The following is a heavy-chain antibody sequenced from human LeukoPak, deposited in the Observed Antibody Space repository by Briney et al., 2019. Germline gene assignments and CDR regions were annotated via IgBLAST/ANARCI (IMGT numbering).Heavy chain of an antibody. CDR3: ARIDCSSTSCYGYYLDY. CDR1: GFTFSSYA. Sequence: GGSLRLSCAASGFTFSSYATSWVRQAPGKGLEWVSAISGSGGSTYYADSVKGRFTISRDNSKNTLYLQMNSLRAEDTAVYYCARIDCSSTSCYGYYLDYWGQGTLVTVSS. J-gene: IGHJ4*02. D-gene: IGHD2-2*01. V-gene: IGHV3-23*01. CDR2: ISGSGGST.